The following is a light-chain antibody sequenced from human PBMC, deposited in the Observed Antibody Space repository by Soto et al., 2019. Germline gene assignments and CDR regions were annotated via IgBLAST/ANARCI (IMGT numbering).Light chain of an antibody. V-gene: IGKV1-9*01. J-gene: IGKJ3*01. CDR1: QGISSY. CDR2: AAS. CDR3: QQLNSYPRGGP. Sequence: DIPLTQSPSFLSASVGDRVTITCRASQGISSYLAWYQQKPGKAPKLLIYAASTLQSGVPSRFSGSGSGTEFHLTIIILPPEDFAAYYCQQLNSYPRGGPFGPGTKVDIK.